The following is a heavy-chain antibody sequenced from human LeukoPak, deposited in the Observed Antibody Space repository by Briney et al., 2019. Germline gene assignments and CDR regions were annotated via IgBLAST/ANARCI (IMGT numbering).Heavy chain of an antibody. J-gene: IGHJ4*02. CDR3: ARWDYDILTGYSYYFDY. CDR2: IYPGDSDT. Sequence: GESLKISCKGSGYSFTSYWIGWVRQMPGKGLEWMGIIYPGDSDTRYNPSFQGQVTISADKSISTAYLQWSSLKASDTAMYYCARWDYDILTGYSYYFDYWGQGTLVTVSS. D-gene: IGHD3-9*01. V-gene: IGHV5-51*01. CDR1: GYSFTSYW.